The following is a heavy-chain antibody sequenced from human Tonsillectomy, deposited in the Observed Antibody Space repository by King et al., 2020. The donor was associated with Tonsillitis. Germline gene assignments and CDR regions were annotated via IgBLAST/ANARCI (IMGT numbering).Heavy chain of an antibody. J-gene: IGHJ6*02. CDR1: GGSISSYY. CDR2: IYYSGST. V-gene: IGHV4-59*01. CDR3: ARTNSNYKDRYYYYYGMDV. Sequence: QLQESGPGLVKPSETLSLTCTVSGGSISSYYWSWIRQPPGKGLEWIGYIYYSGSTNYNPSLKSRVTISVDTSKNQFSLKLSSVTAADTAVYYCARTNSNYKDRYYYYYGMDVWGQGTTVTASS. D-gene: IGHD4-11*01.